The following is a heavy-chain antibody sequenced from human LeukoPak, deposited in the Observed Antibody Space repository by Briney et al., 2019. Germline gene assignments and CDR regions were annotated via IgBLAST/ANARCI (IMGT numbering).Heavy chain of an antibody. CDR1: GFTVSSNY. Sequence: GGSLRLSCAASGFTVSSNYMSWVRQAPGKGLEWVSIIWTGGNTYYADSVKGRFTISRDNSKNTLYLQMNSLRVEDTAVYYCARASWLDLDIVAPFDYWGQGTLVTVSS. CDR2: IWTGGNT. D-gene: IGHD5-12*01. V-gene: IGHV3-53*01. J-gene: IGHJ4*02. CDR3: ARASWLDLDIVAPFDY.